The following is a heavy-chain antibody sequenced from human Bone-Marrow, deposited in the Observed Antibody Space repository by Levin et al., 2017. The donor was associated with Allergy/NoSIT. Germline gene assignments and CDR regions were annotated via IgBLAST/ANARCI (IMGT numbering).Heavy chain of an antibody. CDR2: INPKSGGT. J-gene: IGHJ4*02. V-gene: IGHV1-2*02. Sequence: GESLKISCKSSGYTFTDYFLHWVRQAPGQGLEWMGWINPKSGGTNYAHKFRGRVTLTRDTSMTTVYMDLSRLRYDDTALFYCARAMPGSDTPPKCDSWGQGTLVAVSS. D-gene: IGHD3-10*01. CDR1: GYTFTDYF. CDR3: ARAMPGSDTPPKCDS.